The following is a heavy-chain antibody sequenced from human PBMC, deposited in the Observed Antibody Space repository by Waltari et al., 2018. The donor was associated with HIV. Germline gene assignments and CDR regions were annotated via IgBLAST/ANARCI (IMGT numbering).Heavy chain of an antibody. V-gene: IGHV3-30*03. CDR1: GFTFRHYA. CDR2: TSYDGRTT. CDR3: VRDGCPDTNCYWVNWHLDL. J-gene: IGHJ2*01. Sequence: QVEVVESGGGVVQPGESLRLSCAASGFTFRHYAMHWVRQAPGKGLEWLAVTSYDGRTTYYADSLKGRFTTSRDNSNNTVYLVMTRLKTEDTAVYFCVRDGCPDTNCYWVNWHLDLWGRGTLVTVPS. D-gene: IGHD3-10*01.